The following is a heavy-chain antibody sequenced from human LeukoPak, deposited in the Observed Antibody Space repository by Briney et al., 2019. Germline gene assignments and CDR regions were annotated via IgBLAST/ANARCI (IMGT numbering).Heavy chain of an antibody. CDR3: ASRYYNSSGYYQFDY. CDR2: IYHSGST. D-gene: IGHD3-22*01. V-gene: IGHV4-38-2*01. Sequence: PSETLSLTCVVSGYSISSGYYWGWIRQPPGKGLEWIGSIYHSGSTYYNPSLKSRVTISVDTSKNQFSLKLSSVTAADTAVYYCASRYYNSSGYYQFDYWGQGTLVTVSS. CDR1: GYSISSGYY. J-gene: IGHJ4*02.